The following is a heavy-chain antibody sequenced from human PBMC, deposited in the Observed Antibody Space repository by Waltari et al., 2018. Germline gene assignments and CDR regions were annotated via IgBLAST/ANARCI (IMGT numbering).Heavy chain of an antibody. V-gene: IGHV3-23*03. Sequence: EVQLLESGGGLVQPGGSLRLSCAASGFNFSSYTLSWVRQAPGKGLEWVSVIYSGGSTYYADSVKGRFTISRDNSKNTLYLQMNSLRAEDTAVYYCAKDPGGYYYYYMDVWGKGTTVTVSS. CDR3: AKDPGGYYYYYMDV. J-gene: IGHJ6*03. D-gene: IGHD3-10*01. CDR1: GFNFSSYT. CDR2: IYSGGST.